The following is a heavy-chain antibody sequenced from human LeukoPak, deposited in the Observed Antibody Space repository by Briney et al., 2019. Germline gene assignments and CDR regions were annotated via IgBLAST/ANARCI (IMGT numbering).Heavy chain of an antibody. CDR1: GASISSYY. Sequence: SGTLSLTCAVSGASISSYYWSWIRQPPGKGLEWIGYIYYSGSTNYNPSLKSRVTISVDTSKNQFSLKLSSVTAADTAVYYCARVQRVVAATPGYYYYGMDVWGQGTTVTVSS. CDR3: ARVQRVVAATPGYYYYGMDV. D-gene: IGHD2-15*01. J-gene: IGHJ6*02. CDR2: IYYSGST. V-gene: IGHV4-59*01.